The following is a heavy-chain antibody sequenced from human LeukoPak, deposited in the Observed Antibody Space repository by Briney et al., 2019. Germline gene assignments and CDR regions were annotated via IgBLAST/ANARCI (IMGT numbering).Heavy chain of an antibody. Sequence: PGGPLRLSCAASGFTFISYTMHWVRQPPGKGLEWVSSISSSGTYIYYADTVKGRFTISRDNAKNSLHLQMNSLRGEDTAVYYCAKSIAVSGASDYWGQGTLVTVSS. CDR3: AKSIAVSGASDY. D-gene: IGHD6-19*01. CDR1: GFTFISYT. J-gene: IGHJ4*02. V-gene: IGHV3-21*01. CDR2: ISSSGTYI.